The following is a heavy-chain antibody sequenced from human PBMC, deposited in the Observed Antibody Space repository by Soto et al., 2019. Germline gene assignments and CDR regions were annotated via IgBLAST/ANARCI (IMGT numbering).Heavy chain of an antibody. CDR1: GFTFSSYS. Sequence: EVQLVEPGGGLVKPGGSLRLTCAASGFTFSSYSMNCVRQAPGKGLEWVSSISRSSSYIYYADSVKGRFTISRDNAKNSLNLQMKILRAEETAVYYCAIVDRAYCGGGCYAYWAQGTLVTVSS. J-gene: IGHJ4*02. V-gene: IGHV3-21*01. CDR2: ISRSSSYI. D-gene: IGHD2-21*01. CDR3: AIVDRAYCGGGCYAY.